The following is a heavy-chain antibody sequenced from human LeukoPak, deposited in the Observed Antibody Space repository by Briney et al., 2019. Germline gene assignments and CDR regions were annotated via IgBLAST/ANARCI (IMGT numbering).Heavy chain of an antibody. Sequence: PGGSLRLSCAASGFTFSSYWMHWVRQAPGKGLVWVSRINSDGSSTSYADSVKGRFTISRDNAKNTLYLQMNSLRAEDTAVYYCARELGYCSSTSCYGNNWFDPWGRGTLVTVSS. D-gene: IGHD2-2*01. J-gene: IGHJ5*02. CDR3: ARELGYCSSTSCYGNNWFDP. CDR2: INSDGSST. V-gene: IGHV3-74*01. CDR1: GFTFSSYW.